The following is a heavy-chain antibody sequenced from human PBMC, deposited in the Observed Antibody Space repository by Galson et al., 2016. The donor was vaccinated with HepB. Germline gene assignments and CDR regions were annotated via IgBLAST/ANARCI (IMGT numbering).Heavy chain of an antibody. Sequence: SVKVSCKASGYTFSSFYMHWVRQAPGQGLEWMGLINPTGGNTTYAQKFQGRVTMTRDTSTSTFYMELSSLRSDDTAIYYCASNRYWGQGTLVTVSS. CDR2: INPTGGNT. CDR3: ASNRY. J-gene: IGHJ4*02. D-gene: IGHD1-14*01. V-gene: IGHV1-46*01. CDR1: GYTFSSFY.